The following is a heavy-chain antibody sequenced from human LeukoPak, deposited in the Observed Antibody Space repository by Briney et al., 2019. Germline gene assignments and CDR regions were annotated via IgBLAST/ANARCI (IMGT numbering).Heavy chain of an antibody. D-gene: IGHD6-19*01. J-gene: IGHJ4*02. V-gene: IGHV4-61*01. CDR1: GGSVSSGSYY. CDR3: ARGSSGDY. CDR2: IYYSGST. Sequence: SETLSLTCTVSGGSVSSGSYYWSWIRQPPGKGLEWIGYIYYSGSTNYNPSLKSRVTISVDTSKNQFSLKLSSVTAADTAVYYCARGSSGDYWGQGTLVTVSS.